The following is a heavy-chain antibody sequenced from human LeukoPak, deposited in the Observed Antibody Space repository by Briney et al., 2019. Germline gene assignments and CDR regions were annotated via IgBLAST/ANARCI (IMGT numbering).Heavy chain of an antibody. CDR2: ISSSSSYI. V-gene: IGHV3-21*01. D-gene: IGHD6-19*01. Sequence: SGGSLRLSCAASGFTFSSYSMNWVRQAPGKGLEWVSSISSSSSYIYYADSVKGRFTISRDNAKNSLYLQMNSLRAEDTAVYYCARDKEAVAGTLDYWARGTVVSVSS. CDR1: GFTFSSYS. CDR3: ARDKEAVAGTLDY. J-gene: IGHJ4*02.